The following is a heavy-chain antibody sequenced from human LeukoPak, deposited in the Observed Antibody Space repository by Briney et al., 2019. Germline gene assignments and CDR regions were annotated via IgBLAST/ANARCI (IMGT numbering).Heavy chain of an antibody. D-gene: IGHD1-26*01. Sequence: PGGSLRLSCAASGFTFSSYSMNWVRQAPGKGLEWVSSISSSSSYIYYADSVKGRFTISRDNAKNSLYLQMNSLRAEDTAVYYCARDPQREDAFDIWGQGTMVTVSS. CDR1: GFTFSSYS. V-gene: IGHV3-21*01. CDR3: ARDPQREDAFDI. CDR2: ISSSSSYI. J-gene: IGHJ3*02.